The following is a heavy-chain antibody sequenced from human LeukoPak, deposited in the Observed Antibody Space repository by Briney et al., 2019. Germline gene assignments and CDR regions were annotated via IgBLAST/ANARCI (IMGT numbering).Heavy chain of an antibody. CDR2: ISSGSTYT. J-gene: IGHJ4*02. V-gene: IGHV3-21*01. CDR1: GFAFNYAW. CDR3: ARTGYGYNYFDY. Sequence: PGGSLRLSCAASGFAFNYAWVSWVRQAPGKGLEWVSSISSGSTYTYYADSVKGRFTISRDNAKNSLYLKMNSLRAEDTAVYYCARTGYGYNYFDYWGQGTLVTVSP. D-gene: IGHD3-16*01.